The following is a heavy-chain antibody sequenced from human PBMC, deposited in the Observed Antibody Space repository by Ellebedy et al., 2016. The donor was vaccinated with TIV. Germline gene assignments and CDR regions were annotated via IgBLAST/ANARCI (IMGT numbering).Heavy chain of an antibody. CDR1: GYTFTSYG. J-gene: IGHJ5*02. CDR2: ISAYNGNT. V-gene: IGHV1-18*01. Sequence: ASVKVSXXASGYTFTSYGISWVRQAPGQGLEWMGWISAYNGNTNYAQKLQGRVTMTTDTSTSTAYMELRSLRSDDTAVYYCAREYCSGGSCYHQSNNWFDPWGQGTLVTVSS. D-gene: IGHD2-15*01. CDR3: AREYCSGGSCYHQSNNWFDP.